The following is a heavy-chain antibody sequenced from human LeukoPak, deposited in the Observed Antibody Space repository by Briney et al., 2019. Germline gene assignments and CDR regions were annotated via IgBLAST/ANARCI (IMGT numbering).Heavy chain of an antibody. CDR2: MNPNSGNR. D-gene: IGHD1-26*01. CDR1: GGTFSSYA. J-gene: IGHJ4*02. CDR3: ARVVGAIDY. V-gene: IGHV1-8*02. Sequence: GSSVKVSCKASGGTFSSYAISWVRQATGQGLEWMGWMNPNSGNRGYAQKFQGRVTMTRDTSISTAYMELSSLRSEDTAVYYCARVVGAIDYWGQGTLVTVSS.